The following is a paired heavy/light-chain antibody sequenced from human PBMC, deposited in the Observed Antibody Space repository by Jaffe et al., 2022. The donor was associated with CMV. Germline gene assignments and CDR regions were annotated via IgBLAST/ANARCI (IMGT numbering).Heavy chain of an antibody. D-gene: IGHD3-10*01. CDR3: TTDSPIYFGSGSYYSLY. Sequence: EVQLVESGGGLVKPGGSLRLSCAASGFTVSNAWMTWVRQAPGKGLEWVGRIKSKTDGGTTDYAALVKGRFIISRDDSKNILYLQMNSLKTEDTAVYYCTTDSPIYFGSGSYYSLYWGQGTLVTVSS. V-gene: IGHV3-15*01. CDR2: IKSKTDGGTT. CDR1: GFTVSNAW. J-gene: IGHJ4*02.
Light chain of an antibody. Sequence: QAVVTQEPSLTVSPGGTVTLTCGSSTGAVTSNHYPYWFQQKPGQAPRTLIYDTTNKHSWTPARFSGSLLGGKAALTLSAAQPEDEAEYYCLLSYSGVGVFGGGTKLTVL. CDR2: DTT. CDR1: TGAVTSNHY. J-gene: IGLJ3*02. CDR3: LLSYSGVGV. V-gene: IGLV7-46*01.